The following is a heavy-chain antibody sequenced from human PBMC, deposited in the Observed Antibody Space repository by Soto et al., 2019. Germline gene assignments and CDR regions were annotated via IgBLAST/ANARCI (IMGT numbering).Heavy chain of an antibody. V-gene: IGHV1-58*01. CDR3: AAGSTSYYDILTGAYDI. CDR1: GFTFSTSA. D-gene: IGHD3-9*01. J-gene: IGHJ3*02. Sequence: QMQLVQSGPEVKKPGTSVKVSCKASGFTFSTSAVQWVRQARGQRLEWIGWIVVGSGNTNYAQKFQERVTITRYTSTRTAYMEWSSLRSEDTAVYYCAAGSTSYYDILTGAYDIWGQGTMVTVSS. CDR2: IVVGSGNT.